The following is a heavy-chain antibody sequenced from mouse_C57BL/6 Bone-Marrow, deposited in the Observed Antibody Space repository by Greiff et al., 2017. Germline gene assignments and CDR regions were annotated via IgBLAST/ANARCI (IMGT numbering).Heavy chain of an antibody. J-gene: IGHJ2*01. D-gene: IGHD2-3*01. Sequence: VKLQQPGAELVMPGASVKLSCKASGYTFTSYWMHWVKQRPGQGLEWIGEIDPSDSYTNYNQKFKGKSTLTVDKSSSTAYMQLSSLTSEDSAVYYCARTRDGYYDFDYWGQGTTLTVSS. CDR1: GYTFTSYW. V-gene: IGHV1-69*01. CDR2: IDPSDSYT. CDR3: ARTRDGYYDFDY.